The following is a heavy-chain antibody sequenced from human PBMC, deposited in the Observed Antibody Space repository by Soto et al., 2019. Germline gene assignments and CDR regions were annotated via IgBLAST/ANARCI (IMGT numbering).Heavy chain of an antibody. V-gene: IGHV3-11*05. D-gene: IGHD3-16*01. CDR1: GFAFSDYY. CDR2: LSNSGTYT. J-gene: IGHJ4*02. CDR3: ARDQYVFDY. Sequence: VQLVQSGGGLVKPGGSLTLSCAASGFAFSDYYMTWIRQAPGKGLEWISSLSNSGTYTNYADSVKGRFITSRDNAKNSLFLHLNSLRAEDTAVYFCARDQYVFDYWGQGALVTVSS.